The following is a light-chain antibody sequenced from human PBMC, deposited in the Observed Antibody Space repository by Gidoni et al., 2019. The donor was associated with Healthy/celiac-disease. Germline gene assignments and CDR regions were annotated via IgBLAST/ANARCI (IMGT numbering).Light chain of an antibody. CDR3: QQYNSYPRT. Sequence: DIQTTQSPSSLSASVGDRVTITCRASQSISSWLAWYQQKPGKAPKLLIYMASSLESGVPSGFSGSGSGTEFALTISSLQPDDFATYYCQQYNSYPRTFGPGTKVDIK. J-gene: IGKJ3*01. CDR2: MAS. CDR1: QSISSW. V-gene: IGKV1-5*03.